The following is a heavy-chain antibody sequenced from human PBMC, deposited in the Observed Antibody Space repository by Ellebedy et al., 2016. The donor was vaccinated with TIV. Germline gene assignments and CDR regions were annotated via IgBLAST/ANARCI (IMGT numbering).Heavy chain of an antibody. CDR2: MWSDGNKI. Sequence: GESLKISCAASGFTFSNYGMHWVRQAPGKGLEWVAVMWSDGNKIFYADSVKGRFTISRDNSKNTLYLQLNNLRAEDTAVYYCAILSGSYFDYWGQGTLVTVSS. D-gene: IGHD1-26*01. J-gene: IGHJ4*02. CDR1: GFTFSNYG. V-gene: IGHV3-33*08. CDR3: AILSGSYFDY.